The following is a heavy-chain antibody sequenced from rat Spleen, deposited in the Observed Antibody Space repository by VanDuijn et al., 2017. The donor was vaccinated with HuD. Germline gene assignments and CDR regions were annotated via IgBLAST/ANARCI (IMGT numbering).Heavy chain of an antibody. CDR3: AKDRDYGNDPNWAHNVMDA. CDR1: GFTFSNYG. Sequence: EVQLVESGGGLVQPGRSLKLSCGASGFTFSNYGMHWIRQATTKGLEWVGSICPSGGTTSYRDPVKGRFTFSRGNAKSLLELQMDSLRSEDRATYYCAKDRDYGNDPNWAHNVMDAWGQGASVTVSS. J-gene: IGHJ4*01. V-gene: IGHV5-19*01. D-gene: IGHD1-7*01. CDR2: ICPSGGTT.